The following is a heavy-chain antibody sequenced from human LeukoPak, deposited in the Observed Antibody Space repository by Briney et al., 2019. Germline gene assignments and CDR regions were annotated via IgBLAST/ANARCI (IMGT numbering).Heavy chain of an antibody. CDR3: SRGSIQLWLPFDY. J-gene: IGHJ4*02. Sequence: GGSLTLSCAASGFTFISYSMNWVRQAPGKGLAWVSSISSSNSYIYYADSVKGRFTISRHHAKKSLLLQINSIEADETAVYYYSRGSIQLWLPFDYWVQGTLVTVSS. D-gene: IGHD5-18*01. CDR1: GFTFISYS. CDR2: ISSSNSYI. V-gene: IGHV3-21*01.